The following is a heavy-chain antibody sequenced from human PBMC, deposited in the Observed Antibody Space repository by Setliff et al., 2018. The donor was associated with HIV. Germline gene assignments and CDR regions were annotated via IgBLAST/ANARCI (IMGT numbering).Heavy chain of an antibody. V-gene: IGHV3-23*01. CDR2: ISGSGGST. CDR3: RIPPSGGRSFDV. Sequence: GGSLRLSCAASGFTFSSYAISGVRQAPGKGLEWVSAISGSGGSTYYADSVKGRFTISRDNSKNTLYLQMNSLRADDTAVYYCRIPPSGGRSFDVWGQGTMVTVSS. CDR1: GFTFSSYA. J-gene: IGHJ3*01. D-gene: IGHD2-15*01.